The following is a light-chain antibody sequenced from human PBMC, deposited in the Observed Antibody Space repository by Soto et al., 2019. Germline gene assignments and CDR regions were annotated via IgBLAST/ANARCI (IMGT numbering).Light chain of an antibody. V-gene: IGKV3-20*01. CDR2: GAS. J-gene: IGKJ4*01. Sequence: EIVLTQSPGTLSLSPGERATLSCRASQSVSSSYLASYLAWYQQKPGQAPRLLIYGASSRATGIPDRFSGSGSVTDFTLTISRLEPEGFAMYYCQQDGSSPPLTFGGGTKVEIK. CDR3: QQDGSSPPLT. CDR1: QSVSSSYLASY.